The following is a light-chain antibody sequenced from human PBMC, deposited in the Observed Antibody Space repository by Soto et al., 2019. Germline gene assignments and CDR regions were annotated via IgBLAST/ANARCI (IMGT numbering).Light chain of an antibody. CDR2: VAS. Sequence: EIVLTQSPGTLSLSPGERATLSCRASQSVSNNYLAWYQQKPGQAPRLLIYVASNRATGIPDRFSGSGSGTDFTRTISRLEPEDFAVYYCQQYGSAGTFGQGTKVEIK. J-gene: IGKJ1*01. V-gene: IGKV3-20*01. CDR3: QQYGSAGT. CDR1: QSVSNNY.